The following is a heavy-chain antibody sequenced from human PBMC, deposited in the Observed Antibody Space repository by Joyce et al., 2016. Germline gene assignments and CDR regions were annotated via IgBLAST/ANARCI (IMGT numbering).Heavy chain of an antibody. Sequence: HLQESGPGLVKPSETLSLTCTISGDSFSGTSYYWSWIRQSPGKGLEGLGFIYNSETTHYNPALGGRLSISVGAAKKQFSLRLTSVTSADTAVYYCATSLPSRVGGFQFFGMDVWGQGTTVIVS. CDR1: GDSFSGTSYY. V-gene: IGHV4-61*01. D-gene: IGHD3-10*01. CDR3: ATSLPSRVGGFQFFGMDV. J-gene: IGHJ6*02. CDR2: IYNSETT.